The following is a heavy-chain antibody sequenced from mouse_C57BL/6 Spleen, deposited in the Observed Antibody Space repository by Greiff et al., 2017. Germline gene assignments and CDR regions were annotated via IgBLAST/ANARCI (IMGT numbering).Heavy chain of an antibody. CDR3: ARGTTVVEEDFDD. J-gene: IGHJ2*01. CDR1: GYTFTSYW. V-gene: IGHV1-55*01. CDR2: IYPGSGST. D-gene: IGHD1-1*01. Sequence: VQLQQPGAELVKPGASVKMSCKASGYTFTSYWITWVKQRPGQGLEWIGDIYPGSGSTNYNEKFKSKATLTVDTSSSTAYMQLSSLTSEDSAVYYCARGTTVVEEDFDDWGQGTTLTVSS.